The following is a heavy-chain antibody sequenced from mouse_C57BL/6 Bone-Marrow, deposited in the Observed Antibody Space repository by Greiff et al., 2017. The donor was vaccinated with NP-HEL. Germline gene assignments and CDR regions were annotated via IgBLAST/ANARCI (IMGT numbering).Heavy chain of an antibody. Sequence: EVKLMESGPGMVKPSPSLSLTCTVTGYSITSGYDWHWIRHLPGNQLEWMGYISYSGSTNYNPSLKSRISITHDTSKNHFFLKLNSVTTEDTATYYCARVGSYYAMDYWGQGTSVTVSS. CDR1: GYSITSGYD. D-gene: IGHD1-1*02. V-gene: IGHV3-1*01. CDR2: ISYSGST. J-gene: IGHJ4*01. CDR3: ARVGSYYAMDY.